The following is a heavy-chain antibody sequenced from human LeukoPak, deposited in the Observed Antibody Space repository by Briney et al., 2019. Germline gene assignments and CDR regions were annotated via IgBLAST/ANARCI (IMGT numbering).Heavy chain of an antibody. CDR3: AGSGYSYGHRMIDY. V-gene: IGHV1-69*05. CDR1: GGTFSSYA. CDR2: IIPIFGTA. J-gene: IGHJ4*02. Sequence: SVKVSCKASGGTFSSYAISWVRQAPGQGLEWMGGIIPIFGTANYAPKFQGRVTITTDESTSTAYMELSSLRSEDTAVYYCAGSGYSYGHRMIDYWGQGTLVTVSS. D-gene: IGHD5-18*01.